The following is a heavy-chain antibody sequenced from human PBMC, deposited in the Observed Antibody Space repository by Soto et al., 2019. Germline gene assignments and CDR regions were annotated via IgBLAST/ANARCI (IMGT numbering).Heavy chain of an antibody. D-gene: IGHD3-3*01. J-gene: IGHJ3*02. Sequence: EVQLVESGGGLVQPGRSLRLSCTASGFTFGDYAMSWFRQAPGKGLEWVGFIRSKAYGGTTEYAASVKGRFTISRDDSKSNAYLQMNSLKNEDNAVYYCTRDRPPYYDFWSGYRPQNDAFDIWGQGTMVTVSS. CDR2: IRSKAYGGTT. CDR3: TRDRPPYYDFWSGYRPQNDAFDI. V-gene: IGHV3-49*03. CDR1: GFTFGDYA.